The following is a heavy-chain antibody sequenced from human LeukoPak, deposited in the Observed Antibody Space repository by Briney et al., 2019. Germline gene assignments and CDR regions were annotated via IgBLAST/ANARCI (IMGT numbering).Heavy chain of an antibody. Sequence: GESLKISCKGSGYSFPNYWIGWVRQMPGKGLEWMGIVYPGDSDTRYSPSFQGQVTISADRSISTAYLQWSSLKASDTAMYYCARRPAEYTSGWLLFDYWGQGTLVTVSS. J-gene: IGHJ4*02. D-gene: IGHD6-19*01. CDR2: VYPGDSDT. CDR1: GYSFPNYW. V-gene: IGHV5-51*01. CDR3: ARRPAEYTSGWLLFDY.